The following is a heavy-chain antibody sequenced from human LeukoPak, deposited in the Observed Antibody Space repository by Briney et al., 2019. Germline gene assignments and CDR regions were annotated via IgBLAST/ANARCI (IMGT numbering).Heavy chain of an antibody. CDR3: AKDRHYGSSWYGAGDY. J-gene: IGHJ4*02. Sequence: PGGSLRLSCAASGFTFSNAWMSWVRQAPGKGLEWVGRIKSKTDGGTTDYAAPVKGRFTISRDNSKNTLYLQMNSLRAEDTAVYYCAKDRHYGSSWYGAGDYWGQGTLVTVSS. CDR1: GFTFSNAW. CDR2: IKSKTDGGTT. V-gene: IGHV3-15*01. D-gene: IGHD6-13*01.